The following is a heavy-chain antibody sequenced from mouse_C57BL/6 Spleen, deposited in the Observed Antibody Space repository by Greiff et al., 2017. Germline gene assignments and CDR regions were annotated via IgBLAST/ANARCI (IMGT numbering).Heavy chain of an antibody. D-gene: IGHD2-2*01. V-gene: IGHV1-7*01. J-gene: IGHJ2*01. Sequence: VQLQQSGAELAKPGASVKLSCKASGYTFTSYWMHWVKQRPGQGLEWIGYINPSSGYTKYNQKFKDKATLTADKSSRTAYMQLSSLTYEDSAVYYCARSIYYGYDYDYWGQGTTLTVSS. CDR3: ARSIYYGYDYDY. CDR2: INPSSGYT. CDR1: GYTFTSYW.